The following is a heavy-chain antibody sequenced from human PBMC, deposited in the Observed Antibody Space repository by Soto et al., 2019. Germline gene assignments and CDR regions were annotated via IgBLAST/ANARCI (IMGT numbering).Heavy chain of an antibody. J-gene: IGHJ6*02. CDR3: ARVVSSCHSGGCYYYYGLSV. CDR1: GDSVGNGPYY. Sequence: QVRLQESGPGLVKPSETLSLSCLVSGDSVGNGPYYWSWIRQYPGEGLEWIAYIYYSGSTNVNPSLESRVNISIDMSKNQFFLELRSVTAADAAVYCCARVVSSCHSGGCYYYYGLSVWVQGPTVAISS. CDR2: IYYSGST. D-gene: IGHD1-26*01. V-gene: IGHV4-61*01.